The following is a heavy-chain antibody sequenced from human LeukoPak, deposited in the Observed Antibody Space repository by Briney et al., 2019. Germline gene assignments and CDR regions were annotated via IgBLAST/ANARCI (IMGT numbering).Heavy chain of an antibody. D-gene: IGHD2-21*01. CDR3: ARDIAGLGY. Sequence: GGSLRLSCAASGFTFSSYWMDWVRQAPGKGLMWVSRIKNDGSDTGYADSVKGRFTISRDNAKNTLYLQINSLRAEDTAVYYCARDIAGLGYWGQGALVTVSS. CDR1: GFTFSSYW. CDR2: IKNDGSDT. V-gene: IGHV3-74*01. J-gene: IGHJ4*02.